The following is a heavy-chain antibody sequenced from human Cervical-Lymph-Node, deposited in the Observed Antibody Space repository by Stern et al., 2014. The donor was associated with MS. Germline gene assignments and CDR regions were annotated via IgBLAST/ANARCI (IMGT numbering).Heavy chain of an antibody. D-gene: IGHD1-20*01. CDR3: AKGDNWRRLNY. J-gene: IGHJ4*02. CDR1: GFTFSTYG. CDR2: ISDEGSKK. V-gene: IGHV3-30*18. Sequence: VQLVQSGGGVVQPGRSLRLSCAASGFTFSTYGMHWVRQAPGKGLEWVGVISDEGSKKFYADSVKGRFTISRDNSKNTLYLQMNSLRAEDTAVYYCAKGDNWRRLNYWGQGTLVTVSS.